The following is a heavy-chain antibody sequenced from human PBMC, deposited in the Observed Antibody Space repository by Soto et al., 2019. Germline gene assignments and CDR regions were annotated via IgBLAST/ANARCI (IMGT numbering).Heavy chain of an antibody. CDR1: GFTFTNYW. CDR2: IHSDGSVS. D-gene: IGHD2-15*01. V-gene: IGHV3-74*01. J-gene: IGHJ6*03. Sequence: EVKLVESGGGLVQPGGSLRLSCAASGFTFTNYWMYWVRQAPGKGLEWVSRIHSDGSVSSYADSVKGRLTISRDNVKNTLYLQMNSLRAEDTAVYYCARGDCVGGTCYSLAGFFYYYMDVWGKGTTVTVFS. CDR3: ARGDCVGGTCYSLAGFFYYYMDV.